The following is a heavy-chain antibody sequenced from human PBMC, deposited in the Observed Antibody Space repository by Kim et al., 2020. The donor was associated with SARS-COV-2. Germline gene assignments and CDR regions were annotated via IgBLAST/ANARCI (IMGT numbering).Heavy chain of an antibody. CDR2: INPNSGGT. V-gene: IGHV1-2*02. CDR1: GYTFTGYY. J-gene: IGHJ5*02. D-gene: IGHD3-10*01. Sequence: ASVKVSCKASGYTFTGYYMHWVRQAPGQGLEWMGWINPNSGGTNYAQKFQGRVTMTRDTSISTAYMELSRLRSDDTAVYYCARSRPPGSSRPHGWFDPWGQGTLVTVSS. CDR3: ARSRPPGSSRPHGWFDP.